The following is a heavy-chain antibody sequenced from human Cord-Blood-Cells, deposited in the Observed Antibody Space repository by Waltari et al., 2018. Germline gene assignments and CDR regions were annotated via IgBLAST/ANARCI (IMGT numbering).Heavy chain of an antibody. J-gene: IGHJ4*02. V-gene: IGHV1-2*02. Sequence: QLQLVQSGAEVKKPGASVKVSCTASGYTSTAYYIHWVRQASGQGLEWMGWINPNSGGTNYAQKFQGRVTMTRDTSISTAYMELSRLRSDDTAVYYCARGWGGTPFDYWGQGTLVTVSS. D-gene: IGHD7-27*01. CDR1: GYTSTAYY. CDR2: INPNSGGT. CDR3: ARGWGGTPFDY.